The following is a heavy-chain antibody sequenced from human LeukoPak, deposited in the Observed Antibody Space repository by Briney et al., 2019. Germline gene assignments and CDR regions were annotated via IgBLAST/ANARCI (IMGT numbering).Heavy chain of an antibody. CDR3: AGGIVGAPYDAFDI. CDR2: ISAYNGNT. V-gene: IGHV1-18*01. D-gene: IGHD1-26*01. J-gene: IGHJ3*02. CDR1: GYTFTSYG. Sequence: GASVKVPCKASGYTFTSYGISWARQAPGQGLEWMGWISAYNGNTNYAQKLQGRVTMTTDTSTSTAYMELRSLRSDDTAVYYCAGGIVGAPYDAFDIWGQGTMVTVSS.